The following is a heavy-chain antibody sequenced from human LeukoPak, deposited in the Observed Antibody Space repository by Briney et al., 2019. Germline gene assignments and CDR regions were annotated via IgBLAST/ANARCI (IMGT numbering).Heavy chain of an antibody. J-gene: IGHJ4*02. CDR3: ARVRMVRGVNNFDY. V-gene: IGHV4-34*01. D-gene: IGHD3-10*01. CDR2: INHSGST. Sequence: SETLSLTCAVYGGSFRGYYWSWLRQPPGKGLEWIGEINHSGSTNYNPSLKSRVTISVDTSKNQFSLKLSSVTAADTAVYYCARVRMVRGVNNFDYWGQGTLVTVSS. CDR1: GGSFRGYY.